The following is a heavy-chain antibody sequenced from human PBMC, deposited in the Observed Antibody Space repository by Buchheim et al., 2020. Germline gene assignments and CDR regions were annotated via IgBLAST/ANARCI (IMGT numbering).Heavy chain of an antibody. D-gene: IGHD3-3*01. CDR1: GGSFSGYY. J-gene: IGHJ4*02. Sequence: QVQLQQWGAGLLKPSETLSLTCAVYGGSFSGYYWSWIRQPPGKGLEWIGEINHSGSTNYNPSLKSRVTISVDTSKNKFSLKLSSVTAADTAVYYCAGTYYDFWSGYPTTGVVSDYWGQGTL. V-gene: IGHV4-34*01. CDR3: AGTYYDFWSGYPTTGVVSDY. CDR2: INHSGST.